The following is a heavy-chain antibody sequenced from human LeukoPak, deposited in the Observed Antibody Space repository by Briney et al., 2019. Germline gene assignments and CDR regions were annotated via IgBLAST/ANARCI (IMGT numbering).Heavy chain of an antibody. CDR3: ARHVGVVAAIGFDP. D-gene: IGHD2-15*01. Sequence: GESLKISGKGSGYSFTSYWISWVRQMPGKGLAWMGTIDPSDSYTNYSPSFQGHVTISADKSISTAYLQWSSLKASDTAMYYCARHVGVVAAIGFDPWGQGTLVTVSS. J-gene: IGHJ5*02. V-gene: IGHV5-10-1*01. CDR1: GYSFTSYW. CDR2: IDPSDSYT.